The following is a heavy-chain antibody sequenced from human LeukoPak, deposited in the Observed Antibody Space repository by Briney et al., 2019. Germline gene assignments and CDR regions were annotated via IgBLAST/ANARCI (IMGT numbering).Heavy chain of an antibody. V-gene: IGHV3-30*03. Sequence: QPGGSLRLSCAASGFTFSSYGMHWVRQAPGKGLEWVAVISYDGSNKYYADSVKGRFTISRDNAKNSLYLQMNSLRAEDTAVYYCARDLIAVALFDPWGQGTLVTVSS. CDR2: ISYDGSNK. J-gene: IGHJ5*02. D-gene: IGHD6-19*01. CDR3: ARDLIAVALFDP. CDR1: GFTFSSYG.